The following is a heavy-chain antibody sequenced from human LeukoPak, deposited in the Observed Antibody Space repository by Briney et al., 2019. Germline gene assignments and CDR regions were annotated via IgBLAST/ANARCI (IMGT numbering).Heavy chain of an antibody. Sequence: ASVKVSCKASGYTFTGYYMHWVRQAPGQGLEWMGWINPNSGGTNYAQKFQGRVTMTRDTSISTVYMELSRLRSDDTAVYYCARAGLGYSSSWDYYYYMDVWGKGTTVTVSS. CDR1: GYTFTGYY. CDR2: INPNSGGT. V-gene: IGHV1-2*02. D-gene: IGHD6-13*01. CDR3: ARAGLGYSSSWDYYYYMDV. J-gene: IGHJ6*03.